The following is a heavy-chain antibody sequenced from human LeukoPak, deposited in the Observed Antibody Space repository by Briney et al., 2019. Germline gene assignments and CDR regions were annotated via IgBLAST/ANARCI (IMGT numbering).Heavy chain of an antibody. Sequence: GGSLRLSCAASGFTVSSNYMSWVRQAPGKGLEWVSVIYSGGSTYYADSVKGRFTISRDNSKSTLYLQMNSLRAEDTAVYYCAMRLDSSSWYQPFDYWGQGTLVTVSS. CDR1: GFTVSSNY. D-gene: IGHD6-13*01. J-gene: IGHJ4*02. CDR2: IYSGGST. V-gene: IGHV3-53*01. CDR3: AMRLDSSSWYQPFDY.